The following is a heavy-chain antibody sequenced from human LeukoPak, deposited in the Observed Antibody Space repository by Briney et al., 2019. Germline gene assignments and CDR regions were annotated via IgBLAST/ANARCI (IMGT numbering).Heavy chain of an antibody. CDR3: ARGGITMIVVAKGPKSNWFDP. CDR2: IYHSGST. Sequence: PSETLSLTCTVSGYSISSGYYWGWIRQPPGKGLEWIGSIYHSGSTYYNPSLKSRVTISVDTSKNQFSLKLSSVTAADTAVYYCARGGITMIVVAKGPKSNWFDPWGQGTLVTVSS. D-gene: IGHD3-22*01. J-gene: IGHJ5*02. V-gene: IGHV4-38-2*02. CDR1: GYSISSGYY.